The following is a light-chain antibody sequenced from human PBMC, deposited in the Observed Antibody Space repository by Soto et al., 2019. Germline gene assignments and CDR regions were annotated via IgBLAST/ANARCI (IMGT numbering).Light chain of an antibody. CDR2: AAS. J-gene: IGKJ2*01. CDR1: QSISSY. CDR3: QQYNSFSYT. V-gene: IGKV1-39*01. Sequence: DIQMTQSPSSLSASVGYRVTITCRASQSISSYLNWYQQKPGKAPKLLIYAASSLQRGVPSRFSGSGSGTEFTLTISSLQPDDFSTYYCQQYNSFSYTFGQGTKVDIK.